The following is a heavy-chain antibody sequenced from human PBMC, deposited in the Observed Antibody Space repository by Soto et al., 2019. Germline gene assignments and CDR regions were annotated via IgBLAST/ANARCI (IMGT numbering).Heavy chain of an antibody. V-gene: IGHV1-18*01. J-gene: IGHJ5*02. CDR3: ASTSTYPAYCGGDCYPDNWFDP. CDR2: ISAYNGNT. Sequence: ASVKVSCKASGYTFTSYGISWVRQAPGQGLEWMGWISAYNGNTNYAQKRQGRVTMTTDTSTSTAYMELRSLRSDDTAVYYCASTSTYPAYCGGDCYPDNWFDPWGQGTLVTVSS. CDR1: GYTFTSYG. D-gene: IGHD2-21*02.